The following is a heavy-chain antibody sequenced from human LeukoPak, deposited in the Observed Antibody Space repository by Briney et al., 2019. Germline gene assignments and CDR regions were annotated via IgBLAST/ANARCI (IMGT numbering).Heavy chain of an antibody. CDR1: GFTFKTFW. CDR3: ARYRGSYNLTTPRLDY. J-gene: IGHJ4*01. CDR2: IAEDGSHT. V-gene: IGHV3-7*01. D-gene: IGHD2-15*01. Sequence: GGSLRLSCVASGFTFKTFWMSWLRQAPGKGLEWVANIAEDGSHTYYVDSVKDRFTISRDNAKNSLFLQMTSLGVEDTAVYLCARYRGSYNLTTPRLDYWGHGTLVTVSS.